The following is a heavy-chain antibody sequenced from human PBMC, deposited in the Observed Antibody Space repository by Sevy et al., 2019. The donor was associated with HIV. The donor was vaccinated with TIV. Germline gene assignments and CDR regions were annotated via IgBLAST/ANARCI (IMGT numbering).Heavy chain of an antibody. CDR2: ISSTGTI. CDR1: GFMFSDYY. Sequence: GGSLRLSCVTSGFMFSDYYMSWIRQAPGQGPEWVSHISSTGTIYYADSVKGRFTISRDSAKNSLYLQMTSLRVEDTAVYYCASPLPFYYGSGSEEFDYWGRGTLVTVSS. D-gene: IGHD3-10*01. J-gene: IGHJ4*02. CDR3: ASPLPFYYGSGSEEFDY. V-gene: IGHV3-11*04.